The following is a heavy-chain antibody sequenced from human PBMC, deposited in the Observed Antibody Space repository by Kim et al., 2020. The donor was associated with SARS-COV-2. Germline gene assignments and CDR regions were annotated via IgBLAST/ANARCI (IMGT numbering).Heavy chain of an antibody. D-gene: IGHD3-9*01. CDR3: ARDGVLWGHESYYDILTGYYPYDYGMDV. V-gene: IGHV1-46*01. CDR1: GYTFTSYY. CDR2: INPSGGST. J-gene: IGHJ6*02. Sequence: ASVKVSCKASGYTFTSYYMHWVRQAPGQGLEWMGIINPSGGSTSYAQKFQGRVTMTRDTSTSTVYMELSSLRSEDTAVYYCARDGVLWGHESYYDILTGYYPYDYGMDVWGQGTTVTVSS.